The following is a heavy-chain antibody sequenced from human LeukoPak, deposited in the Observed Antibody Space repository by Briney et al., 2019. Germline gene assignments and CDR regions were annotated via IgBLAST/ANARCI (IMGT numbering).Heavy chain of an antibody. Sequence: PSETLSLTCTVSGGSISSSSYYWGWIRQPPGKGLEWIGSIYYSGSTYYNPSLKSRVTISVDTSKNQFSLKLSSVTAADTAVYYCARTHYYSNYLYYYYYMDVWGKGTTVTVSS. CDR3: ARTHYYSNYLYYYYYMDV. CDR1: GGSISSSSYY. D-gene: IGHD4-11*01. CDR2: IYYSGST. V-gene: IGHV4-39*07. J-gene: IGHJ6*03.